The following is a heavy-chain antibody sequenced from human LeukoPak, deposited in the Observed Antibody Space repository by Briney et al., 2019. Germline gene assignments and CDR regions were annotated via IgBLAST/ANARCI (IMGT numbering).Heavy chain of an antibody. Sequence: ILSLTCTVSGGSISSYYWSWIRQPPGKALECLARIDWDDDKYYSTSLKTRLTISKDTSKNQAVLTMTNMDPVDTATYYCARYYDSSGYYYLDYWGQGTLVTVSS. J-gene: IGHJ4*02. CDR3: ARYYDSSGYYYLDY. V-gene: IGHV2-70*11. D-gene: IGHD3-22*01. CDR2: IDWDDDK. CDR1: GGSISSYYW.